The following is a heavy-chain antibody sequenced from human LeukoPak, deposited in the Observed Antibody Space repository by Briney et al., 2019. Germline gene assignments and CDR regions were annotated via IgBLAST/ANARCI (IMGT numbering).Heavy chain of an antibody. CDR1: GGSISSYY. V-gene: IGHV4-59*08. CDR3: ARHNGQDIVATNDAFDI. Sequence: SETLSLTCTVSGGSISSYYWSWIRQPPGKGLEWIGYIYYSGSTNYNPSLKSRVTISVDTSKNQFSLKLSSVTAADMVVYYCARHNGQDIVATNDAFDIWGQGTMVTVSS. J-gene: IGHJ3*02. D-gene: IGHD5-12*01. CDR2: IYYSGST.